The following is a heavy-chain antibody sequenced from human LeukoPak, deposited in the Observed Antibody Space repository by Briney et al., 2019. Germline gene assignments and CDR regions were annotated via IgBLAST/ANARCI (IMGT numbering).Heavy chain of an antibody. CDR1: GFTFSSYW. Sequence: GGSLRLSCAASGFTFSSYWMSWVRQAPGKGLEWVANIKQDGSEKYYVDSVKGRFTISRDNAKNSLYLQMNSLRAEDTAVYYCARGLYYDFWSGYYPDAFDIWCQGTMVTVSS. CDR3: ARGLYYDFWSGYYPDAFDI. J-gene: IGHJ3*02. V-gene: IGHV3-7*01. D-gene: IGHD3-3*01. CDR2: IKQDGSEK.